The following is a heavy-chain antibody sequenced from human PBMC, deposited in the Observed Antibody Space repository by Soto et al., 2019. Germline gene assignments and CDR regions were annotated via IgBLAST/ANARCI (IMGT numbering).Heavy chain of an antibody. CDR1: GGSISRYY. CDR3: ARVGYCSGGSCLDY. Sequence: SEALSVTCTVSGGSISRYYWSWIRQPPGKGLEWIGYIYYSGSTNYNASLKSRVTISVDTSKNQFSLKLSSVTAADTAVYYCARVGYCSGGSCLDYWGQGTLVTVSS. D-gene: IGHD2-15*01. J-gene: IGHJ4*02. V-gene: IGHV4-59*01. CDR2: IYYSGST.